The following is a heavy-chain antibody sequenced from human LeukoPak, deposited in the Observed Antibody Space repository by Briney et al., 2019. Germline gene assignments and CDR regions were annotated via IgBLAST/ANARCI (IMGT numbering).Heavy chain of an antibody. Sequence: GGSLRLSCAASGFTFSSYAIHWVRQAPGKGLEWVSLISFDGRNGYYADSVKGRFTISRDNSKNTVYLQMNSLSAEDTALYYCARDGIARGSGSFLKYWGQGTLVTVSS. CDR2: ISFDGRNG. V-gene: IGHV3-30*04. CDR3: ARDGIARGSGSFLKY. J-gene: IGHJ4*02. D-gene: IGHD1-26*01. CDR1: GFTFSSYA.